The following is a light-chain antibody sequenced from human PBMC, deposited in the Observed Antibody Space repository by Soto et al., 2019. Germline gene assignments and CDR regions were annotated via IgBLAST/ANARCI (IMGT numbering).Light chain of an antibody. CDR1: QSVTTTY. Sequence: EIVLTQSPGTLSLSPGERATLSCRASQSVTTTYLAWYQQKPGQAPRLLISGASTRATGIPDRFSASGSGTDSTLTISRLEPEDFAVYYCQQHGSSPFTFGPGTKVDIK. J-gene: IGKJ3*01. CDR2: GAS. V-gene: IGKV3-20*01. CDR3: QQHGSSPFT.